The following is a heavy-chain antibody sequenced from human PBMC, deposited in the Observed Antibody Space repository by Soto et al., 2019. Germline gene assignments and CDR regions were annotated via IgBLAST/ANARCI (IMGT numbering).Heavy chain of an antibody. CDR3: AGGKGMEENYFYHGMDI. J-gene: IGHJ6*02. CDR1: RYTFSTYG. D-gene: IGHD1-1*01. Sequence: ASVKVSCKASRYTFSTYGMHWVRQAPGQSLEWMGWLNGGTGQTRYSQKFQDRVIITRDTSASTGYMELSRLRSEDTAIYYCAGGKGMEENYFYHGMDIWGQGTTVTVSS. CDR2: LNGGTGQT. V-gene: IGHV1-3*01.